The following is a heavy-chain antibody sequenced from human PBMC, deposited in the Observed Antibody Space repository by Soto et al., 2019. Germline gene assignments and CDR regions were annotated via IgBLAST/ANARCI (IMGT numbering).Heavy chain of an antibody. D-gene: IGHD4-17*01. V-gene: IGHV4-39*01. CDR3: ARHRATYGDYDFNYYYMDV. CDR1: GGSISSSSYY. J-gene: IGHJ6*03. Sequence: QLQLQESGPGLVKPSETLSLTCTVSGGSISSSSYYWGWIRQPPGKGLDWIGSIYYSGSTYYNPPLKSRVTISVDTSKNQFSLKLSSVTAADTAVYYCARHRATYGDYDFNYYYMDVWGKGTTVTVSS. CDR2: IYYSGST.